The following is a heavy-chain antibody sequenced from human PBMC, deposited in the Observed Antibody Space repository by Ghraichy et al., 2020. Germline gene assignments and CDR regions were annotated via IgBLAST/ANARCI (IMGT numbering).Heavy chain of an antibody. V-gene: IGHV1-18*01. J-gene: IGHJ4*02. CDR1: GYTFISYG. CDR3: ARDTRYGSGSYYTLDY. Sequence: ASVKVSCKASGYTFISYGISWVRQAPGQGLEWMGWISAYNGNTNYAQKLQGRVTMTTDTSTTTAYMELRSLRSDDTAVYYCARDTRYGSGSYYTLDYWGQGTLVTVSS. CDR2: ISAYNGNT. D-gene: IGHD3-10*01.